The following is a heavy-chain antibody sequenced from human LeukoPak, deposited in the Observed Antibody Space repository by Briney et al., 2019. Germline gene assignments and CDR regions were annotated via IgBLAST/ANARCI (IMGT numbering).Heavy chain of an antibody. J-gene: IGHJ4*02. CDR3: AREISYGDYHHYFDY. CDR2: IYYSGST. V-gene: IGHV4-39*07. CDR1: GGSISSSSYY. Sequence: PSETLSLTCTVSGGSISSSSYYWGWIRQPPGKGLEWIGSIYYSGSTYYNPSLKSRVTISVDTSKNQFSLKLSSVTAADTAVYYCAREISYGDYHHYFDYWGQGTLVTVSS. D-gene: IGHD4-17*01.